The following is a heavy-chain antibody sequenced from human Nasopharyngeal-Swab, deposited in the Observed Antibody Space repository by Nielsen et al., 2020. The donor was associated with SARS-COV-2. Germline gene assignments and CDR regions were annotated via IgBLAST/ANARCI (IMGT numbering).Heavy chain of an antibody. J-gene: IGHJ4*02. D-gene: IGHD3-10*01. CDR1: GFTFDDYA. V-gene: IGHV3-9*01. Sequence: GGSLRLSCAASGFTFDDYAMHWVRQAPGKGLEWASGISWSSGSIGYADSVKGRFTISRDNAKNSLYLQMNSLRAEDTALYYCAKDYYYGSGSYHFFDYWGQGTLVTVSS. CDR2: ISWSSGSI. CDR3: AKDYYYGSGSYHFFDY.